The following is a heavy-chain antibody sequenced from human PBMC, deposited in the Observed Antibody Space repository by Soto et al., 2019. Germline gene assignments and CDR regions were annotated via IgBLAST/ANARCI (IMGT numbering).Heavy chain of an antibody. Sequence: QVQLVQSGAEVKKPGASVKISYKASGYTFTSYGISWVRQAPGQGLEWMGWISAYNGNTNYAQKLQGRVTMTTDTSTSTAYMELRSLRSDDTAVYYCARDLAMGGSSWTQHYFQHWGQGTLVTVSS. CDR3: ARDLAMGGSSWTQHYFQH. CDR2: ISAYNGNT. J-gene: IGHJ1*01. V-gene: IGHV1-18*01. CDR1: GYTFTSYG. D-gene: IGHD6-13*01.